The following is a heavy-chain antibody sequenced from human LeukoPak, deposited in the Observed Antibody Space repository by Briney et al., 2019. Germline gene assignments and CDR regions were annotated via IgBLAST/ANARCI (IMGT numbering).Heavy chain of an antibody. V-gene: IGHV1-18*01. D-gene: IGHD2-2*01. Sequence: ASVKVSCKASGYTFTSYGISWVRQAPGQGLEWMGWISAYNGNTNYAQKLQGRVTMTRDTSISTAYMELSRLRSDDTAVYYCARDLPGWPAAILWGQGTLVTVSS. CDR3: ARDLPGWPAAIL. J-gene: IGHJ4*02. CDR1: GYTFTSYG. CDR2: ISAYNGNT.